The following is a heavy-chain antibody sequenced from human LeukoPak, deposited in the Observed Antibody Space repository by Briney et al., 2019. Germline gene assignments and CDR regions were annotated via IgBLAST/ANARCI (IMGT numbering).Heavy chain of an antibody. J-gene: IGHJ4*02. CDR3: ASARDYYGSGGYPEIDY. CDR1: GRSISSYY. D-gene: IGHD3-10*01. Sequence: PSETLSLTCTVSGRSISSYYCSWSRQPPGKGLGWIGYIYYSGSTNYNPSLKSRVTISVDTSKNQFSLKLRSVTAADPAVYYCASARDYYGSGGYPEIDYWGQGTLVTVSS. V-gene: IGHV4-59*01. CDR2: IYYSGST.